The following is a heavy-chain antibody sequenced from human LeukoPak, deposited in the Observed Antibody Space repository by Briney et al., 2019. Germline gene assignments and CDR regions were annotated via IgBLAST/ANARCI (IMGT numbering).Heavy chain of an antibody. V-gene: IGHV3-15*01. D-gene: IGHD3-22*01. CDR1: GLTFSNAW. Sequence: GGSLRLSCAASGLTFSNAWMSWVRQAPGKGLQWVGRIKSKTDGGTTDYAAPVKGRFTISRDDSKNTLYLQMNGLKTEDTAVYYCTTDHLNYDSSGYYYWGQGTLVTVSS. J-gene: IGHJ4*02. CDR2: IKSKTDGGTT. CDR3: TTDHLNYDSSGYYY.